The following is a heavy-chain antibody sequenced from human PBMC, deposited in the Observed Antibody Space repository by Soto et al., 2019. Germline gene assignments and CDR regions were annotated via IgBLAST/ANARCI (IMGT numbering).Heavy chain of an antibody. Sequence: QVQLVQSGADVKKPGASVRVSCKAAGYSFTSYDINWVRQATGQGLEWMGWMNPYRGNRGYAQKVQGRVTMTWNTSTSTAYMELSSLRSEDTAVYYCARGGFYSAYRVDAFDIWGQGTVVTVSS. J-gene: IGHJ3*02. D-gene: IGHD5-12*01. CDR1: GYSFTSYD. CDR2: MNPYRGNR. V-gene: IGHV1-8*01. CDR3: ARGGFYSAYRVDAFDI.